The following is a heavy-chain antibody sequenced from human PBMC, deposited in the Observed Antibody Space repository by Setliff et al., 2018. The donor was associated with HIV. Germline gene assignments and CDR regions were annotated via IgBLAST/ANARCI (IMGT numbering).Heavy chain of an antibody. CDR3: ARVRLTATRTRGAFDI. J-gene: IGHJ3*02. CDR1: GYSINDGYH. Sequence: PSETLSLTCLVFGYSINDGYHWGWIRQSPRKGLEWIGSIYYSGRASYNPSRRSRASLSIDTSKNRFSRRLNPVTAADTAVYYCARVRLTATRTRGAFDIWGQGTLVTVSS. V-gene: IGHV4-38-2*02. CDR2: IYYSGRA. D-gene: IGHD3-10*01.